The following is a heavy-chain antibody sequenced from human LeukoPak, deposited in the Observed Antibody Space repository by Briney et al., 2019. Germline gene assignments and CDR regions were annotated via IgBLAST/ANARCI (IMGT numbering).Heavy chain of an antibody. V-gene: IGHV3-21*04. D-gene: IGHD4-17*01. CDR1: GFTFSSYS. J-gene: IGHJ4*02. Sequence: PGGSLRLSCAASGFTFSSYSMNWVRQAPGKGLEWVSSISSSSSYIYYADSVKGRFTISRDNAKNSLYLQMNSLRAEDTAVYYCAKEGYYGDEPDYWGQGTLVTVSS. CDR2: ISSSSSYI. CDR3: AKEGYYGDEPDY.